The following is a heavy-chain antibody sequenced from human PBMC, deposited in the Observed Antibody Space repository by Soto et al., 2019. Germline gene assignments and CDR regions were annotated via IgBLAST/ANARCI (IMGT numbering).Heavy chain of an antibody. CDR1: EFSFSSYA. V-gene: IGHV3-23*01. D-gene: IGHD4-17*01. CDR2: ISGSGGST. J-gene: IGHJ5*01. Sequence: EVQLLESGGSLVQPGGSLRLSCAASEFSFSSYAMSWVRQAPGKGMEWVSAISGSGGSTYYADSVKGRFTISRDNSKNTLYLQMNSLRSEDKALYYCAKVPDDYGDYGIWVGWFDSWGQGTLVTVSS. CDR3: AKVPDDYGDYGIWVGWFDS.